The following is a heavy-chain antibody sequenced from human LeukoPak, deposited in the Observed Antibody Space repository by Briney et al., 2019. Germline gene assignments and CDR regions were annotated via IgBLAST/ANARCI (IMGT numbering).Heavy chain of an antibody. Sequence: GGSLRLSCSASGFTFNNYAMHWVRQAPGKGPEHVSAISSTGDSTYYADSVKGRFTISRDNSKNTLYLQMSSLRPEETAVYYCVKDTSYCSGGSCYSTYSFDYWGQGTLVTVSS. V-gene: IGHV3-64D*09. CDR2: ISSTGDST. J-gene: IGHJ4*02. CDR1: GFTFNNYA. CDR3: VKDTSYCSGGSCYSTYSFDY. D-gene: IGHD2-15*01.